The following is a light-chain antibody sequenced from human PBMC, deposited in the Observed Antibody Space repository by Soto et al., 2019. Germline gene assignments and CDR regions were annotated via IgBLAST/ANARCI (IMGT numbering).Light chain of an antibody. Sequence: QSVLSQPPSASGTPGQRVTVSCSGSSSNIGTNYVYWYQQLPGTAPTLLIYRNSQRPSGVPDRFSGSKSGTSASLAISGLRSEDEADYYCATWDDRLNGQVFGTGTKVTVL. CDR3: ATWDDRLNGQV. CDR2: RNS. CDR1: SSNIGTNY. J-gene: IGLJ1*01. V-gene: IGLV1-47*01.